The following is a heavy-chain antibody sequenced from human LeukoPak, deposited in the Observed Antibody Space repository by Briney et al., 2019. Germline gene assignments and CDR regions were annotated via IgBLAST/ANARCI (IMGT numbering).Heavy chain of an antibody. CDR1: GFTFSSYW. CDR2: INSDGSST. J-gene: IGHJ6*04. D-gene: IGHD2-2*01. Sequence: GGSLRLSCAASGFTFSSYWMHWARQAPGKGLVWVSRINSDGSSTSYADSVKGRFTISRDNAKNTLYLQMNSLRAEDTAVYYCARGKIYCSSTSCLGDYGMDVWGKGTTVTVSS. V-gene: IGHV3-74*01. CDR3: ARGKIYCSSTSCLGDYGMDV.